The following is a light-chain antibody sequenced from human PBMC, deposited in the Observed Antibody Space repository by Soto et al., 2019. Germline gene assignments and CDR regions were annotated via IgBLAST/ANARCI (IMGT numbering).Light chain of an antibody. CDR1: QSVSSY. Sequence: IVFMQSPRPPSLSPGERATLSFRASQSVSSYLAWYQQKPGQAPRLLIYDASNRATGIPARFSGSGSGTDFTLTISSLEPEDFAVYYCQQRSNWPPTFGQGTKVDIK. J-gene: IGKJ1*01. CDR2: DAS. CDR3: QQRSNWPPT. V-gene: IGKV3-11*01.